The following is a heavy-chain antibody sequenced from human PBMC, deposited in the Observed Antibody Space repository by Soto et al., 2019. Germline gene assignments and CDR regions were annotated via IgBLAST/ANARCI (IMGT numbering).Heavy chain of an antibody. V-gene: IGHV3-33*01. D-gene: IGHD5-18*01. J-gene: IGHJ4*02. Sequence: GGSLRLSCAASGFTFSSYGMHWVRQAPGKGLEWVAVIWYDGNNKYYADSVKGRFTISRDNSKNTLYLQMNSLRAEDTAVYYCARDVLQLWSGFDYWGQGTLVTVSS. CDR1: GFTFSSYG. CDR3: ARDVLQLWSGFDY. CDR2: IWYDGNNK.